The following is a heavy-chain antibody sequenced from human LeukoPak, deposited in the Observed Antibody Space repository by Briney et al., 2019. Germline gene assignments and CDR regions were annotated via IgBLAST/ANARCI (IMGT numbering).Heavy chain of an antibody. CDR2: IIPILGIA. Sequence: ASVKVSCKASGGTFSSYAISWVRQAPGQGPEWMGRIIPILGIANYAQKFQGRVTITADKSTSTAYMELSSLRSEDTAVYYCARDRDIVARGGMDVWGQGTTVTVSS. V-gene: IGHV1-69*04. D-gene: IGHD5-12*01. J-gene: IGHJ6*02. CDR1: GGTFSSYA. CDR3: ARDRDIVARGGMDV.